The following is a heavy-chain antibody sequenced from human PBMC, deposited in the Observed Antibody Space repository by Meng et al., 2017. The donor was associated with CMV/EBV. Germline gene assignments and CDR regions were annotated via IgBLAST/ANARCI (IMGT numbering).Heavy chain of an antibody. CDR1: GFNLNTNG. D-gene: IGHD4-11*01. Sequence: ASVKVSCKASGFNLNTNGISWVRQAPGQGLEWMGWVSVYNGGANLARKFQDRVTMTTDKFTSTAYMEVRSLTSDDTAVYYCARRGGLQYFIKEGGDCYFDYWGQGTLVTVSS. J-gene: IGHJ4*02. V-gene: IGHV1-18*04. CDR2: VSVYNGGA. CDR3: ARRGGLQYFIKEGGDCYFDY.